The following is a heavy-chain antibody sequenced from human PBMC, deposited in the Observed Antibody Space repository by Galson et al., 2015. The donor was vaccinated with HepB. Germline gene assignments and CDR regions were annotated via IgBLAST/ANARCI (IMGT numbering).Heavy chain of an antibody. CDR3: ARDAHHSAAAGNYFDY. CDR2: TYYRSKWYN. D-gene: IGHD6-13*01. Sequence: CAISGDSDSSNSAAWNWIRQSPSRGLEWLGRTYYRSKWYNDYEVSVTSRITINPDTSKNQFSLQLNSVTPEDTAVYYCARDAHHSAAAGNYFDYWGQGTLVTVSS. CDR1: GDSDSSNSAA. V-gene: IGHV6-1*01. J-gene: IGHJ4*02.